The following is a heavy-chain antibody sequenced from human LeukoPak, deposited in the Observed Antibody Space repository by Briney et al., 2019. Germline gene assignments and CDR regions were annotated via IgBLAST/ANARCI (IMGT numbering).Heavy chain of an antibody. CDR2: IYYSGST. Sequence: PSQTLSLTCTVSGGSISSGGYYWSWIRQHPGKGLEWIGYIYYSGSTYYNPSLKSRVTISVDTSKNQFSLKLSSVTAADTAVYYCARALDGYQGGFVDYWGQGTLVTVSS. J-gene: IGHJ4*02. CDR1: GGSISSGGYY. D-gene: IGHD5-24*01. CDR3: ARALDGYQGGFVDY. V-gene: IGHV4-31*03.